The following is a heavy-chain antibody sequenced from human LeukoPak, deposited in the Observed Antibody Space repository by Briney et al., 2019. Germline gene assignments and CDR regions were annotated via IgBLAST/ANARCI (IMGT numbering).Heavy chain of an antibody. V-gene: IGHV3-7*01. CDR2: IKQDGTEK. Sequence: QPGGSLRLSCAASGFTFTKNWMTWVRQAPGKGLEWVANIKQDGTEKYYVDSVKGRFTISRDNAKNSVYLQMNSLRAEDTAVYYCARSGGYDFLFDYWGQGTLVTVSS. J-gene: IGHJ4*02. CDR3: ARSGGYDFLFDY. D-gene: IGHD5-12*01. CDR1: GFTFTKNW.